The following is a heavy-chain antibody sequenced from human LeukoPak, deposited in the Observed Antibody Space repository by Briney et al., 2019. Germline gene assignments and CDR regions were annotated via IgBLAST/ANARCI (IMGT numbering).Heavy chain of an antibody. D-gene: IGHD1-26*01. CDR3: AREAGGSYPYYYYHGMDV. CDR1: GYTFTSYY. V-gene: IGHV1-46*01. Sequence: ASVKVSCKASGYTFTSYYMHWVRQAPGQGLEWMGIINPSGGSTSYAQKFQGRVTMTRDTSTSTVYMELSSLRSEDTAVYYCAREAGGSYPYYYYHGMDVWGQGTTVTVSS. CDR2: INPSGGST. J-gene: IGHJ6*02.